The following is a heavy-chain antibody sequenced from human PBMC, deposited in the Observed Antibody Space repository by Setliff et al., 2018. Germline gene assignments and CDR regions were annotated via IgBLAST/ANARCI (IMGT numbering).Heavy chain of an antibody. V-gene: IGHV4-61*09. D-gene: IGHD3-3*01. J-gene: IGHJ6*03. CDR2: IYTSWST. CDR3: ARMSGFKYIDV. Sequence: PSETLSLTCTVSGGSISNTYYYWTWIRQPAEKGLEWIGQIYTSWSTNYNPSLKSRVTISLDTSKNQFSLKLTSVTAADTAVYYCARMSGFKYIDVWGKGTTVAVSS. CDR1: GGSISNTYYY.